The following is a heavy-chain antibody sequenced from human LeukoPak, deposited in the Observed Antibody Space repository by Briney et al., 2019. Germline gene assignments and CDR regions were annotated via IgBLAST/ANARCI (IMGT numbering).Heavy chain of an antibody. Sequence: ASVKVSCKASGYTFTGYYVHWVRQAPGQGLEWMGWINPNSGGTNYAQKFQGRVTMTRDTSISTAYMELSRLRSDDTAVYYCARADDSSGYYPVDYWGQGTLVTVSS. V-gene: IGHV1-2*02. CDR1: GYTFTGYY. CDR2: INPNSGGT. J-gene: IGHJ4*02. CDR3: ARADDSSGYYPVDY. D-gene: IGHD3-22*01.